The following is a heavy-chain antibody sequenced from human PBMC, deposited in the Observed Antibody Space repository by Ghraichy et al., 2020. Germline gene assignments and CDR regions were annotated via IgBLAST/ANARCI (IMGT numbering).Heavy chain of an antibody. Sequence: GSLRLSCAASGFTVSSSYMTWVRQAPGKGLEWVSIIFSGGSTYYADSVKGRFTISRDNSKNTLYLQMNSLRGEDTVMYYCARGGTYCAGTRCYYFDYWGQGSLVTVSS. D-gene: IGHD2-21*01. CDR3: ARGGTYCAGTRCYYFDY. CDR2: IFSGGST. J-gene: IGHJ4*02. CDR1: GFTVSSSY. V-gene: IGHV3-53*01.